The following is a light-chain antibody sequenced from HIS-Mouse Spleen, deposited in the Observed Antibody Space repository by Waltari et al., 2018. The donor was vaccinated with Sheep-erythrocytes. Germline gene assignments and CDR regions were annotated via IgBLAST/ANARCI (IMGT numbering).Light chain of an antibody. CDR2: AAS. CDR3: QQSYSTPPLP. Sequence: DIQMTQSPSSLSASVGDRVTITCRASKSISSYLNGYQQKPGKAHKLMIYAASSVQSGVPSRFSGRGSWTDFTLTISSLQPEDFATYYCQQSYSTPPLPVGGGPRVEIK. J-gene: IGKJ4*01. V-gene: IGKV1-39*01. CDR1: KSISSY.